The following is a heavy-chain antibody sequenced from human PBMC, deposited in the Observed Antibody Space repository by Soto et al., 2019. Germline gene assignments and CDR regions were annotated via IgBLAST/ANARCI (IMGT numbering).Heavy chain of an antibody. Sequence: ASVKVSCKASGYTFTSYGISWVRQAPGQGLEWMGWISAYNGNTNYAQKLQGRVTMTTDTSTSTAYMELRSLRSDDTAVYYCARDIRALRFLEWLLAPPPGSVWGQGTTVTVSS. D-gene: IGHD3-3*01. CDR1: GYTFTSYG. CDR3: ARDIRALRFLEWLLAPPPGSV. V-gene: IGHV1-18*04. J-gene: IGHJ6*02. CDR2: ISAYNGNT.